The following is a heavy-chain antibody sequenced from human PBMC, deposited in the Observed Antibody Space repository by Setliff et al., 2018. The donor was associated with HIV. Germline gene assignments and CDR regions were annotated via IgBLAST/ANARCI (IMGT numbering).Heavy chain of an antibody. CDR1: GFTFDDYA. Sequence: PGGSLRLSCAASGFTFDDYAMHWVRQAPEKGLEWVSGISWNSGSIDYADSVKGRFTISRDNAKNSLYLQMNSLKTEDTAVYYCARGRLLWSGSYYYYYMDVWGKGTTVTVSS. V-gene: IGHV3-9*01. CDR3: ARGRLLWSGSYYYYYMDV. CDR2: ISWNSGSI. D-gene: IGHD3-10*01. J-gene: IGHJ6*03.